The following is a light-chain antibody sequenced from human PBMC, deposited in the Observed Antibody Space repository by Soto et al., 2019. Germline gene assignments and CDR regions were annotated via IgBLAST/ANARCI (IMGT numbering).Light chain of an antibody. Sequence: QSVLTQPPSVSAAPGQRVTISCSGSSSNIGGNSVSWYQQLPGTAPKLLIYDDDKRPSGIPDRFSGSKSGTSATLGITGLQTGDEADYYCGTWDSSLSAGVFGTGTKVT. J-gene: IGLJ1*01. CDR2: DDD. CDR3: GTWDSSLSAGV. V-gene: IGLV1-51*01. CDR1: SSNIGGNS.